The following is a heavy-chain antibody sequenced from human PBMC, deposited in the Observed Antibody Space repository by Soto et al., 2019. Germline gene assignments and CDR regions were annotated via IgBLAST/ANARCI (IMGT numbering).Heavy chain of an antibody. CDR2: IKSDGSGT. J-gene: IGHJ4*02. D-gene: IGHD5-18*01. Sequence: EVQLVESGGGLVQPGESLTLSCAASGFTFSSYWMHWVRQAPGKGLVWVSRIKSDGSGTYYADSVKGRLTISRDNAKNTLYLQMNSLRVEDTAVYFCARGDGKLNDGNGYLGRHWGQGPLVTVSS. CDR1: GFTFSSYW. V-gene: IGHV3-74*01. CDR3: ARGDGKLNDGNGYLGRH.